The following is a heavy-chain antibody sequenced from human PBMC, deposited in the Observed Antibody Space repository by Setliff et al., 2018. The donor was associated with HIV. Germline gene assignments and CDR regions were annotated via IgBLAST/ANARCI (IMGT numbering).Heavy chain of an antibody. CDR2: IYYSGST. CDR1: GGSISSYY. D-gene: IGHD6-13*01. Sequence: SETLSLTCTVSGGSISSYYWNWIRQPPGKGLEWIGYIYYSGSTNYNPSLKSRVTISVDTSKNQFSLRLTSVTAADTAVYYCARDRSSSWYFAFDIWGQGTMVTVSS. CDR3: ARDRSSSWYFAFDI. J-gene: IGHJ3*02. V-gene: IGHV4-59*12.